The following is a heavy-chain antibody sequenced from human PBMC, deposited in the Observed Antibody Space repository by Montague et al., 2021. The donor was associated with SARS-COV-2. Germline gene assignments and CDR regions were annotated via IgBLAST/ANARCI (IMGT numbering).Heavy chain of an antibody. CDR3: ARGFDY. V-gene: IGHV4-59*02. CDR1: LRSVVVYL. J-gene: IGHJ4*02. Sequence: SETLSLTCAGDLRSVVVYLRRRSRQPPGKLQSRIGYIYYSGRTNYNPSLKSRVTISVDTSKNQFSLKLSSVTAADTAVYYCARGFDYWGQGTLVTVSS. CDR2: IYYSGRT.